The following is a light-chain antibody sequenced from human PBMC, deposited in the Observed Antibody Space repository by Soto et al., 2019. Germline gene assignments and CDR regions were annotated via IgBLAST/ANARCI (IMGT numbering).Light chain of an antibody. CDR2: GAS. CDR3: QQYGTSPEIT. Sequence: EIVLTQSPGTLSLSPGERATLSCRASQSVSSSYLAWYQQKPGQAPRLLIYGASSRATGIPDRFSGSGSGTDFTLPISRLEPEDFAMYYCQQYGTSPEITFGPGTKVDIK. J-gene: IGKJ3*01. CDR1: QSVSSSY. V-gene: IGKV3-20*01.